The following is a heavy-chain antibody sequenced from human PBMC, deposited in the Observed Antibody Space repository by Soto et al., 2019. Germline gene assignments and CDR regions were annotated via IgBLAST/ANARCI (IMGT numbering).Heavy chain of an antibody. D-gene: IGHD3-22*01. CDR3: VRDRRIYYSDPHDEFVASDYEV. CDR1: GGIFGSHG. CDR2: FIPIFRTL. Sequence: QVQLIQSEAAVMKPGSSVRVSCTASGGIFGSHGFSWVRQAPGQRLEWVGGFIPIFRTLTYTEKFQARVRIAADESVNSVFLDLSGLTSDDKAVYYCVRDRRIYYSDPHDEFVASDYEVWGQGTMGTVSS. J-gene: IGHJ3*01. V-gene: IGHV1-69*01.